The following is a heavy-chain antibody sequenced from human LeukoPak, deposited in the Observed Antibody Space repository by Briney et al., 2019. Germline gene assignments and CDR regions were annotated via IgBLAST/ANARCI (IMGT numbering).Heavy chain of an antibody. J-gene: IGHJ4*02. Sequence: PGGSLRLSCAGSEFTFSSYTMNWVRQAPGKGLEWVSSISGSSNYIFYADSVKGRFTISRDNAKSSLFLQMNSLRADDTAVYYCARDYFYCGGDCFADYWGQGALVTVSS. CDR2: ISGSSNYI. CDR3: ARDYFYCGGDCFADY. V-gene: IGHV3-21*01. D-gene: IGHD2-21*02. CDR1: EFTFSSYT.